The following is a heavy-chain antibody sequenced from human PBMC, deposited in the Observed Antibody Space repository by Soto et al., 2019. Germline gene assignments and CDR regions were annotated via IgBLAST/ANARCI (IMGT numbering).Heavy chain of an antibody. J-gene: IGHJ4*02. CDR3: AKEAPRYCSSTSCYEFDY. CDR2: ISYDGSNK. Sequence: GGSLRLSCAASGFTFSSYGMHWVRQAPGKGLEWVAVISYDGSNKYYADSVKGRFTISRDNSKNTLYLQMNSLRAEDTAVYYCAKEAPRYCSSTSCYEFDYWGQGTLVTVSS. D-gene: IGHD2-2*01. V-gene: IGHV3-30*18. CDR1: GFTFSSYG.